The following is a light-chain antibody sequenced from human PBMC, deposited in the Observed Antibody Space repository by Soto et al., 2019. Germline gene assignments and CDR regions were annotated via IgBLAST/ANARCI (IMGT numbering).Light chain of an antibody. J-gene: IGLJ2*01. Sequence: QSALTQPRSVSGSPGQSVTISCIGTSSDVGGYNYVSWYQQHPGKAPKVMIYDVSNRPSGVPDRFSGSKSGDTASLTISGLQAEDEADYYCCSYAGSYTFVFGGGTKLTV. CDR2: DVS. CDR1: SSDVGGYNY. V-gene: IGLV2-11*01. CDR3: CSYAGSYTFV.